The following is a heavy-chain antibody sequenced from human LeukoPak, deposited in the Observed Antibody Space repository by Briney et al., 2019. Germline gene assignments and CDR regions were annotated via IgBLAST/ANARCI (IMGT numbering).Heavy chain of an antibody. Sequence: GSLRLSCAASGFTLSRYWMHWVRQAPGKGLEWVSYISSSGSTIYYADSVKGRFTISRDNAKNSLYLQMNSLRAEDTAVYYCAELGITMIGGVWGKGTTVTISS. D-gene: IGHD3-10*02. J-gene: IGHJ6*04. CDR2: ISSSGSTI. CDR1: GFTLSRYW. CDR3: AELGITMIGGV. V-gene: IGHV3-48*04.